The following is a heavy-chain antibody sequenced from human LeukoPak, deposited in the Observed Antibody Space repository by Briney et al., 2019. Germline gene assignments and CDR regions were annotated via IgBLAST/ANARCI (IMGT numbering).Heavy chain of an antibody. D-gene: IGHD2-2*02. J-gene: IGHJ4*02. CDR1: GFTFSSYA. Sequence: PGGSLRLFCAASGFTFSSYAMSWVRQAPGKGLEWVSAISGSGGSTYYADSVKGRFTISRDNSKNTLYLQMNSLGAEDTAVYYCAKDDQPAHIVVVPAAIRTQGLLDYWGQGTLVTVSS. CDR2: ISGSGGST. V-gene: IGHV3-23*01. CDR3: AKDDQPAHIVVVPAAIRTQGLLDY.